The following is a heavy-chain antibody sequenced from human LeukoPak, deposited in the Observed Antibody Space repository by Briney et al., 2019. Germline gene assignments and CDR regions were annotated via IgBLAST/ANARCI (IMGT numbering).Heavy chain of an antibody. D-gene: IGHD3-16*02. CDR2: IKPKHDGATT. CDR1: GFPFAITW. V-gene: IGHV3-15*01. CDR3: ATVIFVYTAFDI. Sequence: PGGSLRLSCSASGFPFAITWMTWVRQAPGKGLEWVGRIKPKHDGATTDYAAPVKGRFTISRDDTKNTLFLQMTSLNAEDSGVYFCATVIFVYTAFDIWGQGTVVTVSS. J-gene: IGHJ3*02.